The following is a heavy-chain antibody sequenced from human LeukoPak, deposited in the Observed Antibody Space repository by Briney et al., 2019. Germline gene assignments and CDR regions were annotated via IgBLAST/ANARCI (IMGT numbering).Heavy chain of an antibody. J-gene: IGHJ6*03. CDR3: ARSISSSWGYYYYYYMDV. CDR2: INHSGST. CDR1: GGSFSGYY. Sequence: SETPSLTCAVYGGSFSGYYWSWIRQPPGKGLEWIGEINHSGSTNYNPSLKSRVTISVDTSKNQFSLKLSSVTAADTAVYYCARSISSSWGYYYYYYMDVWGKGTTVTISS. V-gene: IGHV4-34*01. D-gene: IGHD6-13*01.